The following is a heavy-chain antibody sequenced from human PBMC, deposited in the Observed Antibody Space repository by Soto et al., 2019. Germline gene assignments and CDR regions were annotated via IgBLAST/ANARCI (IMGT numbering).Heavy chain of an antibody. CDR2: INPATGNS. Sequence: QVQLVQSGAEVKKPGASVKVSCKASGYTFATYAIHWVRQAPGEGLEWMGWINPATGNSEYPEKFQDRVTLTRDTSATTAYMGLRGLRFEDTAVYYCARRYKSAGWLDTWGQGTLVTVSS. CDR3: ARRYKSAGWLDT. V-gene: IGHV1-3*01. J-gene: IGHJ5*02. CDR1: GYTFATYA. D-gene: IGHD1-20*01.